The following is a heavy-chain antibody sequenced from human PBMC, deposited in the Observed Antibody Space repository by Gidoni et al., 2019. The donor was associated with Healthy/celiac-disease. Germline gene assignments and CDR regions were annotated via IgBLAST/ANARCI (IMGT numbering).Heavy chain of an antibody. Sequence: QVQLVQSGAEVKKHGASVKVHCKASGYNVTSYGISWVRQAPGQGLEWGGWISAHNGNTNYAQKLQGRVTMTTDTSTSTAYMELRSLRSDDTAVYYCARDSGYDFTYYGMDVWGKGTTVTVSS. CDR3: ARDSGYDFTYYGMDV. CDR2: ISAHNGNT. D-gene: IGHD5-12*01. V-gene: IGHV1-18*01. CDR1: GYNVTSYG. J-gene: IGHJ6*04.